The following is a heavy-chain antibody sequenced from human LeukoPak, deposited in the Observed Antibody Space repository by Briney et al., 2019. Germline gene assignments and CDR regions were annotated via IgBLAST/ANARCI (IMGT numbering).Heavy chain of an antibody. D-gene: IGHD1-1*01. CDR1: GFTFSSYS. Sequence: GGSLRLSCAASGFTFSSYSVHWVRQAPGKGLEWVAIISSDGSKKYYADSVKGRFTISRDNSKNTLYLQMDSLRGDDTAVYYCAKDYHWLVDYWGQGTLVTVSS. J-gene: IGHJ4*02. CDR3: AKDYHWLVDY. V-gene: IGHV3-30-3*01. CDR2: ISSDGSKK.